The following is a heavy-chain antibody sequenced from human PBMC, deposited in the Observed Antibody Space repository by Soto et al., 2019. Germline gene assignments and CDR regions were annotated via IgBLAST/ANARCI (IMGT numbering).Heavy chain of an antibody. D-gene: IGHD2-2*01. CDR3: ETADVVLVPASTYNWFDP. Sequence: QVQLVQSGAEVTKPGSSVKVSCKASGGTFSSYAISWVRQAPGQGLEWMGGISPSCGTANYAQKFQGRVTITADESTITAYMELSSLRSEDTAVYYCETADVVLVPASTYNWFDPWGQGNLVTVSS. V-gene: IGHV1-69*12. CDR1: GGTFSSYA. J-gene: IGHJ5*02. CDR2: ISPSCGTA.